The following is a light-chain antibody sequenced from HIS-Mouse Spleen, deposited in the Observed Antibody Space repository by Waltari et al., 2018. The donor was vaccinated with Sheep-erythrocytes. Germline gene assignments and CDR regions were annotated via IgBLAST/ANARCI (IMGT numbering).Light chain of an antibody. V-gene: IGLV2-11*01. J-gene: IGLJ1*01. Sequence: QSALTQPRSVPGSPGQSVTISCPGTSSDFGGYNYASWYQQHPGNAPKLMIYDVSKRPSGVPDRFSGSKSGNTASLTISGLQAEDEADYYCCSYAGSYNHVFATGTKVTVL. CDR1: SSDFGGYNY. CDR3: CSYAGSYNHV. CDR2: DVS.